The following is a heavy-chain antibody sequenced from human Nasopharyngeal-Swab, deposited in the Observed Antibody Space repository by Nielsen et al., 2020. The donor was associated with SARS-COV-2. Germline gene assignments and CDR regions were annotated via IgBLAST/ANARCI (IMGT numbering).Heavy chain of an antibody. CDR1: GGSISSGGYS. D-gene: IGHD6-6*01. Sequence: SETLSLTCAVSGGSISSGGYSWSWIRQPPGKGLEWIGYIYHSGSTYYNPSLKSRVTISVDTSKNQFSLKLSSVTAADTAVYYCARERGGRAARLRNNWFDPWGQGTLVTVSS. J-gene: IGHJ5*02. CDR2: IYHSGST. V-gene: IGHV4-30-2*01. CDR3: ARERGGRAARLRNNWFDP.